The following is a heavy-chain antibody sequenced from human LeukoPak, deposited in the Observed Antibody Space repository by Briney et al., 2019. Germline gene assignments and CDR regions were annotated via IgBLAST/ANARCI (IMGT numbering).Heavy chain of an antibody. Sequence: PGRSLRLSCAASGFTFSSYAMHWVRQAPGKGLEWVAVISYDGSNKYYADSVKGRFTISRDNSKNTLYLQMNSLRAEDTAMYYCARDFGRGGYYYDSSGCRNWGQGTLVTVSS. D-gene: IGHD3-22*01. J-gene: IGHJ4*02. V-gene: IGHV3-30*04. CDR2: ISYDGSNK. CDR3: ARDFGRGGYYYDSSGCRN. CDR1: GFTFSSYA.